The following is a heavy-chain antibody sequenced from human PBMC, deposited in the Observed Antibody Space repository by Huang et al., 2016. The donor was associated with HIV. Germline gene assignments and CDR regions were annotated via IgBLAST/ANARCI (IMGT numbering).Heavy chain of an antibody. CDR3: AKCARSYSLGPDAVDI. CDR2: ISYDGSNQ. Sequence: QVQLVESGGGVVQPGRSLRLSCAASGFTFNNFGMRWVRQAPGKGLEWGAGISYDGSNQYYGDSVKGRFTISRDNSKNTLYLQMNSLRAEDTAVYYCAKCARSYSLGPDAVDIWGPGTMVTVSS. V-gene: IGHV3-30*18. J-gene: IGHJ3*02. CDR1: GFTFNNFG. D-gene: IGHD1-26*01.